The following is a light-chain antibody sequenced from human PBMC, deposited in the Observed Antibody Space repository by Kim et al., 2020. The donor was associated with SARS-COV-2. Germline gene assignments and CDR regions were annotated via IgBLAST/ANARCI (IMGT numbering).Light chain of an antibody. J-gene: IGLJ2*01. CDR1: SSDVGGYNY. Sequence: QSALTQPASVSGSPGQSITISCTGTSSDVGGYNYVSWYQQHPGKAPKLMIYDVSNRPSGVSNRFSGSKSGNTASLTISGLQAEDEADYYYSSYTSISTVVFGGGTKLTVL. V-gene: IGLV2-14*03. CDR3: SSYTSISTVV. CDR2: DVS.